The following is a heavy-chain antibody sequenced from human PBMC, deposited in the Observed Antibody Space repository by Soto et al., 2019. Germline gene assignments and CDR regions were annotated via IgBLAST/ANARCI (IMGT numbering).Heavy chain of an antibody. CDR1: GGSISSYY. CDR3: ARESGGDYYYYGMDV. D-gene: IGHD3-16*01. V-gene: IGHV4-59*01. CDR2: IYYSGST. Sequence: TLSLTCTVSGGSISSYYWSWIRQPPGKGLEWIGYIYYSGSTNYNPSLKSRVTISVDTSKNQFSLKLSSVTAADTAVYYCARESGGDYYYYGMDVWGQGTTVTVSS. J-gene: IGHJ6*02.